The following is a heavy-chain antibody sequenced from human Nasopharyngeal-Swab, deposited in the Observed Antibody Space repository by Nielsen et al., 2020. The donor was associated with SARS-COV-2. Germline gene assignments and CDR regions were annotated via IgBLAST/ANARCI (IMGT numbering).Heavy chain of an antibody. V-gene: IGHV3-11*06. Sequence: GGSLRLSCAASGFTFSDYYMSWIRQAPGKGLEWVSYISSSSSYTNYADSVKGRFTISRDNAKNTLYLQMNSLRAEDTAVYYCARATMIVRFQHWGQGTLVTVSS. CDR2: ISSSSSYT. D-gene: IGHD3-22*01. J-gene: IGHJ1*01. CDR3: ARATMIVRFQH. CDR1: GFTFSDYY.